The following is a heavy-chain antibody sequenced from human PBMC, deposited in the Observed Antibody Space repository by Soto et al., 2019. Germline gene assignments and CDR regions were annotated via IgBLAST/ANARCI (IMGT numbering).Heavy chain of an antibody. CDR2: ISASGAYT. D-gene: IGHD6-6*01. Sequence: GGSLRLSCAASGFTFNNYAVSWARQTPGKGLEWVATISASGAYTFYAGSVKGRFTISRDNSQNTLFLHMRSLRAGDTATYYCAKEVIAARPYYFDHWRQGTLVTVSS. CDR3: AKEVIAARPYYFDH. J-gene: IGHJ4*02. CDR1: GFTFNNYA. V-gene: IGHV3-23*01.